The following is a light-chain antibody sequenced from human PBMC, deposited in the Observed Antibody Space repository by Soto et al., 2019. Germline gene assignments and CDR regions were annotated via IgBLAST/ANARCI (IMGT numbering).Light chain of an antibody. CDR2: ASS. CDR3: QQSYSVLYT. CDR1: QSISNY. J-gene: IGKJ2*01. V-gene: IGKV1-39*01. Sequence: DIQMTQSPSSLSASVGDRVTITCRASQSISNYLNWYQQRPGKAPKFLIHASSSLQSGVPSRFSGSGYGTDFTLTISSLQPEDFATYYCQQSYSVLYTFGQGTKLESK.